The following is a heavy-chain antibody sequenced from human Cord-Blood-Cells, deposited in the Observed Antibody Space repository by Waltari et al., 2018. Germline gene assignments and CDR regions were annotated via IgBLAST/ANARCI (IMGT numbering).Heavy chain of an antibody. CDR3: AREGSSSSYFDY. V-gene: IGHV4-61*01. CDR1: GGSVSSGSYY. J-gene: IGHJ4*02. CDR2: IYYSGST. D-gene: IGHD6-6*01. Sequence: QVQLQESGPGLVKPSEHLSLTCTASGGSVSSGSYYWRWFRQPPGKGLEWIGYIYYSGSTNYNPSLKSRVTISVDTSKNQFSLKLSSVTAADTAVYYCAREGSSSSYFDYWGQGTLVTVSS.